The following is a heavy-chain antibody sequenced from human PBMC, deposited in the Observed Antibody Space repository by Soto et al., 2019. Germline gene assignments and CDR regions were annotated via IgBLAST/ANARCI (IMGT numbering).Heavy chain of an antibody. CDR1: GFTFSSYW. J-gene: IGHJ1*01. CDR3: ARDDTGPAEYFQH. CDR2: INSDATST. V-gene: IGHV3-74*01. Sequence: PGGSLRLSCAASGFTFSSYWMHWVRQAPGKGLVWVSRINSDATSTAYADSVKGRFTVSRDNAKNTLYLQMNSLRDEDTAVYYCARDDTGPAEYFQHWGQGTLVTVSS. D-gene: IGHD2-8*02.